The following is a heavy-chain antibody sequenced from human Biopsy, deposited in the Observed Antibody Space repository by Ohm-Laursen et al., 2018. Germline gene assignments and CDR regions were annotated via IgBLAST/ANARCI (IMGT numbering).Heavy chain of an antibody. CDR3: ARIPILIVPAALVYRHRRHLQGLDV. Sequence: PTQTLTLTCTLSGFSVNTRGMSVTWIRQAPGKALEWLARIDWGDAQFYSESLKTRLAISKDTSENHVVLTLSDVDPVDTATYYCARIPILIVPAALVYRHRRHLQGLDVWGQGTTVIVSS. V-gene: IGHV2-70*16. CDR1: GFSVNTRGMS. CDR2: IDWGDAQ. D-gene: IGHD2-2*01. J-gene: IGHJ6*02.